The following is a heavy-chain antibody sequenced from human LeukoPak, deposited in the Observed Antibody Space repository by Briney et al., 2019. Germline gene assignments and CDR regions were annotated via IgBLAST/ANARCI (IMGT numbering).Heavy chain of an antibody. CDR3: AKYYGGSYWGGALDY. Sequence: PGGSPRLSCAASGFTVSSNYMSWVRQAPGKGLEWVSAISGSGGSTYYADSVKGRFTISRDNSKNTLYLQMNSLRAEDTAVYYCAKYYGGSYWGGALDYWGQGTLVTVSS. D-gene: IGHD1-26*01. J-gene: IGHJ4*02. CDR1: GFTVSSNY. CDR2: ISGSGGST. V-gene: IGHV3-23*01.